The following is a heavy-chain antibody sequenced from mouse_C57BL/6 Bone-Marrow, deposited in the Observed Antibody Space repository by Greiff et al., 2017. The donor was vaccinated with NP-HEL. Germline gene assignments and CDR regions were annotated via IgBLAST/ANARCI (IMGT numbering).Heavy chain of an antibody. CDR3: ARRRNCSNYDYWYFDV. V-gene: IGHV1-64*01. CDR2: IHPNSGST. CDR1: GYTFTSYW. D-gene: IGHD2-5*01. J-gene: IGHJ1*03. Sequence: VQLQQPGAELVKPGASVKLSCKASGYTFTSYWMHWVKQRPGQGLEWIGMIHPNSGSTNYNEKFKSKATLTVDKSSSTAYMQLSSLTSEDSAVYYCARRRNCSNYDYWYFDVWGTGTTVTVSS.